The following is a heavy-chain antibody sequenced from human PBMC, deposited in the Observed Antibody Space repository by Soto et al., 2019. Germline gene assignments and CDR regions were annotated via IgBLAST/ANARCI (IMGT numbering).Heavy chain of an antibody. CDR1: GYTFTSYA. Sequence: ASVKVSCKASGYTFTSYAMHWVRQAPGQRLEWMGWINAGNGNTKYSQKFQGRVTITRDTSASTAYMELSSLRSEDTAVYYCARRTVVVPAAMREYYFDYWGQGTLVTVSS. J-gene: IGHJ4*02. D-gene: IGHD2-2*01. CDR2: INAGNGNT. V-gene: IGHV1-3*01. CDR3: ARRTVVVPAAMREYYFDY.